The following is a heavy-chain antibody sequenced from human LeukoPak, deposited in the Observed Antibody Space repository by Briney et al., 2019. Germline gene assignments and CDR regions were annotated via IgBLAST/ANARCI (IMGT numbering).Heavy chain of an antibody. J-gene: IGHJ4*02. CDR1: GGSISSGGYY. V-gene: IGHV4-61*02. D-gene: IGHD3-3*01. CDR3: AREYYDFWSGSQSFDY. CDR2: IYTSGST. Sequence: SETLSLTCTVSGGSISSGGYYWSWIRQPAGKGLEWIGRIYTSGSTNYNPSLKSRVTMSVDTSKNQFSLKLSSVTAADTAVYYCAREYYDFWSGSQSFDYWGQGTLATVSS.